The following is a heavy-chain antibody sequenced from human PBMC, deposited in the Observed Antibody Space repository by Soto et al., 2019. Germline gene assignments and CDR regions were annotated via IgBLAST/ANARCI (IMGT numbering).Heavy chain of an antibody. V-gene: IGHV3-53*01. Sequence: GGSLRLSCAASGFSVSDNYVSWVRQAPGKGLQWVSTLYSGGSTYYTDSVKGRFTISRDNAENSVYLEMESLRDEDTALYYCARDVDADFRTDFDYWGRGT. CDR1: GFSVSDNY. J-gene: IGHJ4*02. CDR3: ARDVDADFRTDFDY. CDR2: LYSGGST. D-gene: IGHD4-17*01.